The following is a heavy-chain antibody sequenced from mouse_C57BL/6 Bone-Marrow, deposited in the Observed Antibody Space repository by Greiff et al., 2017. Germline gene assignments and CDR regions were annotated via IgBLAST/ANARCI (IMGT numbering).Heavy chain of an antibody. CDR3: AFITTVVGRWYFDV. V-gene: IGHV1-80*01. Sequence: VQLQQSGAELVKPGASVKISCKASGYAFSSYWMNWVKQRPGKGLEWIGQIYPGDGDTNYNGKFKGKDTLTADKSSSTAYMQLSSLTSEDSAVYFCAFITTVVGRWYFDVWGTGTTVTVSS. CDR1: GYAFSSYW. D-gene: IGHD1-1*01. CDR2: IYPGDGDT. J-gene: IGHJ1*03.